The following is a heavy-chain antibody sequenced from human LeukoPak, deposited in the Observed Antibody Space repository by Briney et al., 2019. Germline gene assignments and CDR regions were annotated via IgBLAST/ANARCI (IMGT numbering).Heavy chain of an antibody. CDR3: AKDMGSRPGQNVY. D-gene: IGHD1-1*01. Sequence: PGGSLRLSCAASGFTFSDHYMHWVRQAPGKGLEWVSGISWNSGSIGYADSVKGRFTISRDNAKNSLYLQMNSLRAEDTALYYCAKDMGSRPGQNVYWGQGTLVTVSS. V-gene: IGHV3-9*01. J-gene: IGHJ4*02. CDR1: GFTFSDHY. CDR2: ISWNSGSI.